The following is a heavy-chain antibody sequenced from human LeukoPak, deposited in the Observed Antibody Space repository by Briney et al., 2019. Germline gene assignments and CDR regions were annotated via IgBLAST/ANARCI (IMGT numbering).Heavy chain of an antibody. V-gene: IGHV4-59*01. J-gene: IGHJ4*02. CDR1: GGSISSYY. CDR2: IYYSGST. Sequence: PSQTLSLTCTVSGGSISSYYWSWIRQPPGKGLEWIGYIYYSGSTNYNPSLKSRVTISVDTSKNRFSLKLSSVTAADTAVYYCARVSLFGSRYYFDYWGQGTLVTVSS. CDR3: ARVSLFGSRYYFDY. D-gene: IGHD3-16*01.